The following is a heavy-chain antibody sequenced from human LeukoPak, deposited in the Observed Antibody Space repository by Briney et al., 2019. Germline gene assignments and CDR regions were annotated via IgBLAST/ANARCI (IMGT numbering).Heavy chain of an antibody. J-gene: IGHJ4*02. D-gene: IGHD6-19*01. Sequence: SETLSLTCTVSGGSVSSGSYYWSWIRQPPGKGLEWIGYIHNSGSTNYNPSLKSRVTISVDTSKNQFSLRLSSVTAADTAIYYCARVVLEYIRGWPGVYFDYWGQGSLVTVSS. V-gene: IGHV4-61*01. CDR2: IHNSGST. CDR1: GGSVSSGSYY. CDR3: ARVVLEYIRGWPGVYFDY.